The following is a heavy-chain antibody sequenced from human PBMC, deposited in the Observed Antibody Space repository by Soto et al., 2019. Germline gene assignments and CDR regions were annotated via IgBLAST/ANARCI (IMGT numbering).Heavy chain of an antibody. CDR3: ARLTTS. V-gene: IGHV3-23*01. J-gene: IGHJ5*02. CDR1: GFSFFSYA. Sequence: PGGSLRLSCAGSGFSFFSYAMSWVRQAPGKGLEWVSTISGSGGHTYYADSVKGRFVVSRDNDKNTVYLHMNSLTGEDPAIYYCARLTTSWGQGALVTVSS. CDR2: ISGSGGHT.